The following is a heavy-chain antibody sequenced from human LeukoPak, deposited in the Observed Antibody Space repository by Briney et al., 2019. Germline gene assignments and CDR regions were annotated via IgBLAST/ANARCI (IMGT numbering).Heavy chain of an antibody. D-gene: IGHD3-22*01. J-gene: IGHJ4*02. CDR3: ARIYDSSGYGEGYYFDY. CDR2: INHSGST. CDR1: GGSFSGYY. Sequence: PSETLSLTCAVYGGSFSGYYWSWIRQPPGKGLEWIGEINHSGSTNYNPSLKSRVTISVDTSKNQFSLKLSSVTAADTAVYYCARIYDSSGYGEGYYFDYWGQGTLVTVSS. V-gene: IGHV4-34*01.